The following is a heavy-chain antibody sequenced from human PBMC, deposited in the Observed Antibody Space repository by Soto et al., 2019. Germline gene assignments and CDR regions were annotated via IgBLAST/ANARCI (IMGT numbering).Heavy chain of an antibody. D-gene: IGHD6-13*01. J-gene: IGHJ4*02. Sequence: EVQLVESGGGLVQPGGSLRLSCAASGFTVSSNYMSWVRQAPGKGLEWVSVIYSGGSTYYADSVKGRFTISRDNSKNTLYLQMNSLRAEDTAVYYCAKASYSSSWYLDYWGQGTLVTVSS. CDR2: IYSGGST. V-gene: IGHV3-66*01. CDR1: GFTVSSNY. CDR3: AKASYSSSWYLDY.